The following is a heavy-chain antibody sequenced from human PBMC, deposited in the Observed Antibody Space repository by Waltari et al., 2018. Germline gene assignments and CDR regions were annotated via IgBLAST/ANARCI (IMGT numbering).Heavy chain of an antibody. CDR2: IKSKTDGGTT. CDR1: GFAFSDFY. Sequence: EVQLVESGGGLVKPGGSLRLSCAASGFAFSDFYMSWIRQAPGKGLEWVGRIKSKTDGGTTDYAAPVKGRFTISRDDSKNTLYLQMNSLKTEDTAVYYCTTDILTGLDAFDIWGQGTMVTVSS. V-gene: IGHV3-15*01. CDR3: TTDILTGLDAFDI. D-gene: IGHD3-9*01. J-gene: IGHJ3*02.